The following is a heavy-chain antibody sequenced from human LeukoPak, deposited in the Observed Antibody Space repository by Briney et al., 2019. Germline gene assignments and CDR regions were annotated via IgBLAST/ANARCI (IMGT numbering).Heavy chain of an antibody. D-gene: IGHD6-13*01. J-gene: IGHJ4*02. V-gene: IGHV1-69*05. CDR1: GYTFTSYA. Sequence: SVKVSCKASGYTFTSYAISWVRQAPGQGLEWMGRIIPIFGTANYAQKFQGRVTITTDESTSTAYMELSSLRSEVTAVYYCAIAGAAAGSDYWGQGTLVTVSS. CDR2: IIPIFGTA. CDR3: AIAGAAAGSDY.